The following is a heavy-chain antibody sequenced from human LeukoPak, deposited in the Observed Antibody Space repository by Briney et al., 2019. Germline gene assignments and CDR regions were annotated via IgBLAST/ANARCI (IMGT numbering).Heavy chain of an antibody. J-gene: IGHJ4*02. V-gene: IGHV1-69*05. CDR3: ARDRGPAGDPFDY. D-gene: IGHD4-17*01. CDR2: IIPIFGTA. Sequence: SVKVSCKASGGTFSSYAISWVRQAPGQGLEWMGRIIPIFGTANYAQKLQGTVTITTDESTSTAYIELSSLRSEDTAVYYGARDRGPAGDPFDYWGQGTLVTVSS. CDR1: GGTFSSYA.